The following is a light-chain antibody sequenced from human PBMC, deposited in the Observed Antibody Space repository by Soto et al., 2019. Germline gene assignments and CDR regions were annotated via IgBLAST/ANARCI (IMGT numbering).Light chain of an antibody. Sequence: QSALTQPPSVSGSPGQSVTISCTGTSSDVGSYNRDSWYQQPPGTAPKLMIYDVSNRPSGVPDRFSGSKSGNTASLTISGLQAEDEADYYFSSYTSSSTYVFGTGTKLTVL. V-gene: IGLV2-18*02. J-gene: IGLJ1*01. CDR2: DVS. CDR1: SSDVGSYNR. CDR3: SSYTSSSTYV.